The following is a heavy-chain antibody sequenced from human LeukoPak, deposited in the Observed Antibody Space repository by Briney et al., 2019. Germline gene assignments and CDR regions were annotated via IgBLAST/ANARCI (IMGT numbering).Heavy chain of an antibody. V-gene: IGHV3-33*01. Sequence: GRSLRLSCAASGFTFSSYGMYWVRQAPGKGLEWVAVIWYDGSNKYYADSVKGRLTISRDNSKNTLYLQMNSLRAEDTAVYYCAREYCSSTSCYATTFDYWGQGTLVTVSS. J-gene: IGHJ4*02. CDR2: IWYDGSNK. CDR1: GFTFSSYG. D-gene: IGHD2-2*01. CDR3: AREYCSSTSCYATTFDY.